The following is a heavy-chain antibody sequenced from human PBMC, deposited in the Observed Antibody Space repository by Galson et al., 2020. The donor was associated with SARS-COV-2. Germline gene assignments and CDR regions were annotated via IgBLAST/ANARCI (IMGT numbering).Heavy chain of an antibody. CDR3: ARDQDHLPDGYNSGPGY. D-gene: IGHD1-1*01. CDR2: ISSSSSYI. V-gene: IGHV3-21*01. CDR1: GFTFSSYS. J-gene: IGHJ4*02. Sequence: GGSLRLSCAASGFTFSSYSMNWVRQAPGKGLEWVSSISSSSSYIYYADSVKGRFTISRDNAKNSLYLQMNSLRAEDTAVYYCARDQDHLPDGYNSGPGYWGQGTLVTVSS.